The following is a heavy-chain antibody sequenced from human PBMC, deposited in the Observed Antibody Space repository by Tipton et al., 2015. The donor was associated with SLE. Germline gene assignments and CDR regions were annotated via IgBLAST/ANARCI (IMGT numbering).Heavy chain of an antibody. J-gene: IGHJ6*03. CDR1: GFTFSNYA. Sequence: SLRLSCAASGFTFSNYAMHWVRQAPGKGLEWVAVIWSDGSIKYYIDSVKGRFTISKDNSNNTLYLQMNSLRAEDTAVYYCARGTIFGVVVVDHYYMDVWGKGTTVTVS. D-gene: IGHD3-3*01. CDR2: IWSDGSIK. V-gene: IGHV3-33*08. CDR3: ARGTIFGVVVVDHYYMDV.